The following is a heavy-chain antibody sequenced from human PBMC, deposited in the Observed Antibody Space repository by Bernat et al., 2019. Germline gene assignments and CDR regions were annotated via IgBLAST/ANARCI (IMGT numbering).Heavy chain of an antibody. Sequence: EVQLLESGGGLVQPGGSLRLSCAASGFTFSSYAMSWVRQAPGKGLEWVSAISGSGGSTYYADSVKGRFTIPRDNSKNTLYLQMNSLRAEDTAVYYCAKDRVYCSGGSCKSYWYFDLWGRGTLVTVSS. V-gene: IGHV3-23*01. D-gene: IGHD2-15*01. CDR1: GFTFSSYA. CDR2: ISGSGGST. J-gene: IGHJ2*01. CDR3: AKDRVYCSGGSCKSYWYFDL.